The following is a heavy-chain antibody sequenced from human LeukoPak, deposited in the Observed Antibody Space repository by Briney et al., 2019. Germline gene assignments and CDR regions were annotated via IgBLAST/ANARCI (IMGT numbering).Heavy chain of an antibody. D-gene: IGHD3-16*01. CDR3: AKRADYYDSSRALYDAFDL. V-gene: IGHV3-30*02. CDR2: IRYDGSDK. CDR1: GFTFRTYG. Sequence: GGSLRLSCAASGFTFRTYGMHWVRQAPGKGLEWVTFIRYDGSDKYYAYSVKGRFTSSRDNSKNMLFLQMNSLRVEATAVYYCAKRADYYDSSRALYDAFDLWGQGTMVTVSS. J-gene: IGHJ3*01.